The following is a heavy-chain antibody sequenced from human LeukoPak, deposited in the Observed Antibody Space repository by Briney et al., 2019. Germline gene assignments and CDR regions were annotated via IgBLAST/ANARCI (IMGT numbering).Heavy chain of an antibody. Sequence: GGSLRLSCVASGIIIRNNYMTWVRQAPGKGLEWVSVIYNGGSIYYGDSVKGRFTISADNTRNMVYLQMNGLRAEDTAVYYCARTGGGNSGPFDYWGQGTLVTVS. CDR2: IYNGGSI. CDR1: GIIIRNNY. V-gene: IGHV3-53*01. D-gene: IGHD4-23*01. CDR3: ARTGGGNSGPFDY. J-gene: IGHJ4*02.